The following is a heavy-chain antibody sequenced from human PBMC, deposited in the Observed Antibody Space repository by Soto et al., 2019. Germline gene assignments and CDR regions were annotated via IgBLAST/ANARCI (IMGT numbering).Heavy chain of an antibody. CDR3: ASTSSSSGYYYYGMDV. CDR2: ISSSSSYT. Sequence: GGSLRLSCAASGFTFSDYYMSWIRQAPGKGLEWVSYISSSSSYTNYADSVKGRFTISRDNAKNSLYLQMNSLRAEDTAVYYCASTSSSSGYYYYGMDVWGQGTTVTVSS. CDR1: GFTFSDYY. J-gene: IGHJ6*02. V-gene: IGHV3-11*06. D-gene: IGHD6-6*01.